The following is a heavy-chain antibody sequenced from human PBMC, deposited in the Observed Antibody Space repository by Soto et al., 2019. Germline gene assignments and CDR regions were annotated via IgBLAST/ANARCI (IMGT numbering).Heavy chain of an antibody. V-gene: IGHV3-33*01. CDR2: IWYDGSNK. CDR1: GFTFSSYG. J-gene: IGHJ2*01. CDR3: ARVPGSYWYFDL. D-gene: IGHD3-10*01. Sequence: QVQLVESGGGVVQPGRSLRLSCAASGFTFSSYGMHWVRQAPGKGLEWVAVIWYDGSNKYYADSVKGRFTISRDNSKTQLYLQMNSLRAEDTAVYYCARVPGSYWYFDLWGRGTLVTVSS.